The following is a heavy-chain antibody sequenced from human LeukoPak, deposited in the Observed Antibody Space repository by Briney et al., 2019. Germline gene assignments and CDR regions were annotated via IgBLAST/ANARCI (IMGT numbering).Heavy chain of an antibody. CDR3: ARSFYYDSSGYYYDARNDAFDI. CDR1: GFTFSDYY. CDR2: ISSSGSTI. V-gene: IGHV3-11*01. J-gene: IGHJ3*02. Sequence: GGSLRLSCAASGFTFSDYYMSWIRQAPGKGLEWVSYISSSGSTIYYADSVKGRFTISRDNAKNSLYLQMNSLRAEDTAVYYCARSFYYDSSGYYYDARNDAFDIWGQGTMVTVSS. D-gene: IGHD3-22*01.